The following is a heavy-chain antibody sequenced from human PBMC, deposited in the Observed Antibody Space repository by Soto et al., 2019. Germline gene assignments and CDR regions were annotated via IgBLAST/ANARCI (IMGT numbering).Heavy chain of an antibody. D-gene: IGHD3-10*01. CDR2: IYRSGAT. J-gene: IGHJ6*02. CDR1: GFTVTSNY. V-gene: IGHV3-53*01. CDR3: ARDSGMIRGSYGVDV. Sequence: GGSLRLSCAASGFTVTSNYLTWVRHAPGKGLEWVSVIYRSGATYYPDSVRGRFTASRDYSHNTLYLQMDSLRVEDTAVYYCARDSGMIRGSYGVDVWGPGTTV.